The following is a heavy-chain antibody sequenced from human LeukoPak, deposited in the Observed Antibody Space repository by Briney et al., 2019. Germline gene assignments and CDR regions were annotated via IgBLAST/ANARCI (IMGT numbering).Heavy chain of an antibody. Sequence: ASVKVSCKASGGTFSSYAISWVRQAPGQGLEWMGRIIPILGIANYAQKFQGRVAITADKSTSTAYMELSSLRAEDTAVYYCAKGSSHARPYYFDYWGQGTLVTVSS. V-gene: IGHV1-69*04. J-gene: IGHJ4*02. CDR1: GGTFSSYA. CDR2: IIPILGIA. D-gene: IGHD6-25*01. CDR3: AKGSSHARPYYFDY.